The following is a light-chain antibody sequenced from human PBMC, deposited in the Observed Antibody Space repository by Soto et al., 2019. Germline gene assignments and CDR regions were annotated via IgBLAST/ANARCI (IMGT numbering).Light chain of an antibody. Sequence: EIVMTQSPATLSVSPGERATLSCRASQSVNSNLAWYQQKPGQAPRLLISGASTRATGIPARFSGSESETEFTLTISSLQSEDFAVYYCQQYNNWWTFGQGTKVEMK. CDR2: GAS. J-gene: IGKJ1*01. V-gene: IGKV3-15*01. CDR1: QSVNSN. CDR3: QQYNNWWT.